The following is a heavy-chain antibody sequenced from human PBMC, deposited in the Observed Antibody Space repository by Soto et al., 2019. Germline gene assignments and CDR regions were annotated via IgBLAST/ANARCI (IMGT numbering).Heavy chain of an antibody. J-gene: IGHJ5*02. CDR2: IYYSGSN. Sequence: QVQLQESGPGLVKPSQTLSLTCTVSGGSISSGGYYWSWIGQHPGKGLEWIGYIYYSGSNHYKPCLKSRATISADTSKNQFSLKLSSVTAADTAVYYCARSVFPWGRGTLVTVSS. CDR3: ARSVFP. V-gene: IGHV4-31*03. CDR1: GGSISSGGYY.